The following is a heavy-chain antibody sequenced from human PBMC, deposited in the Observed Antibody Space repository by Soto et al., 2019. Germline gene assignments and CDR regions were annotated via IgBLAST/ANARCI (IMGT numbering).Heavy chain of an antibody. CDR2: TNTDESST. CDR1: GFTFSANY. CDR3: ARGHNYGSGWFDT. V-gene: IGHV3-74*01. Sequence: EVQLVASGGGLVQPGGSLRLSCAASGFTFSANYMHWVRQAPGRGLVWVSRTNTDESSTTYADSVKGRFTISRDNAKNTLYLQMNSLRAEDTALYYCARGHNYGSGWFDTWGQGTLVTVSS. J-gene: IGHJ5*02. D-gene: IGHD3-10*01.